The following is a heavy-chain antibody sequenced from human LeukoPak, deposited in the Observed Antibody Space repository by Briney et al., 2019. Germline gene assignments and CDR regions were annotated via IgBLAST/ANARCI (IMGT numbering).Heavy chain of an antibody. Sequence: GGSLRLSCAASGFTFSSYSMNWVRQAPGKGLEWVSSISSSSSYIYYADSVKGRFTISRDNAKNSLYLQMNRLRAEDTAVYYCAMPPPTAMVNYWGQGTLVTVSS. V-gene: IGHV3-21*01. CDR3: AMPPPTAMVNY. D-gene: IGHD5-18*01. J-gene: IGHJ4*02. CDR2: ISSSSSYI. CDR1: GFTFSSYS.